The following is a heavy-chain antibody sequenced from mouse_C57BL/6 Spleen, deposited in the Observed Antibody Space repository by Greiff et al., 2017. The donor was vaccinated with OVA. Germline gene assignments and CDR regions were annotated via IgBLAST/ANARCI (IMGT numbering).Heavy chain of an antibody. J-gene: IGHJ2*01. CDR1: GYAFTNYL. CDR2: INPGSGGT. D-gene: IGHD3-2*02. CDR3: ARQLLDSSGYDY. V-gene: IGHV1-54*01. Sequence: QVQLQQSGAELVRPGTSVKVSCKASGYAFTNYLIEWVKQRPGQGLEWIGVINPGSGGTNYNEKFKGKATLTADKSSSTAYMHLSSLTSEDSAVYFCARQLLDSSGYDYWGQGTTLTVSS.